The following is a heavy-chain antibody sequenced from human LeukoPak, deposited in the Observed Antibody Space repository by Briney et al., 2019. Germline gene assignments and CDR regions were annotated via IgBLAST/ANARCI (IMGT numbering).Heavy chain of an antibody. CDR2: IYYSGST. J-gene: IGHJ4*02. CDR1: RFTFSSYA. V-gene: IGHV4-59*01. Sequence: GSLRLSCAASRFTFSSYAMSWIRQPPGKGLEWIGYIYYSGSTNYNPSLKSRVTISVDTSKNQFSLKLSSVTAADTAVYYCARAINLVGANDYWGQGTLVTVSS. CDR3: ARAINLVGANDY. D-gene: IGHD1-26*01.